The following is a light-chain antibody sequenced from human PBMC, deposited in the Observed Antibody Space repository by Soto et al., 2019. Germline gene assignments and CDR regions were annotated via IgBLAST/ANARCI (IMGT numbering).Light chain of an antibody. J-gene: IGKJ1*01. CDR2: KTS. Sequence: IKMTQSPSTLSASVGDTVTITCRASESIYSWLAWYKQIPGKAPQLLIYKTSTLQGGVPSRFSGSGSRAEYTLTISSLQPDDFATYFCQEYNTNSRTFGQGTRV. V-gene: IGKV1-5*03. CDR1: ESIYSW. CDR3: QEYNTNSRT.